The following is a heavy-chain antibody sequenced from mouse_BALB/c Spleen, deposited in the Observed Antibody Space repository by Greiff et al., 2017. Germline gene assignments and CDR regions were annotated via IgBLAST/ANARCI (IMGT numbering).Heavy chain of an antibody. Sequence: EVKLQESGPGLVKPSQSLSLTCTVTGYSITSDYAWNWIRQFPGNKLEWMGYISYSGSTSYNPSLKSRISITRDTSKNQFFLQLNSVTTEDTATYYCAREGTGTKGFAYWGQGTLVTVSA. CDR2: ISYSGST. V-gene: IGHV3-2*02. CDR1: GYSITSDYA. J-gene: IGHJ3*01. D-gene: IGHD4-1*01. CDR3: AREGTGTKGFAY.